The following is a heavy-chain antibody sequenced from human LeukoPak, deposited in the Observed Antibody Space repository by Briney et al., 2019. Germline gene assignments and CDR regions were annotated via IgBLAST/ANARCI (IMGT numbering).Heavy chain of an antibody. J-gene: IGHJ4*02. D-gene: IGHD3-9*01. CDR3: ARTTYYDILTGSPFDY. CDR1: GGSISSYY. V-gene: IGHV4-59*01. CDR2: IYYSGST. Sequence: SETLSLTCTVSGGSISSYYWSWIRQPPGKGLGWIGYIYYSGSTNYNPSLKSRVTISVDTSKNQFSLKLSSVTAADTAVYYCARTTYYDILTGSPFDYWGQGTLVTVSS.